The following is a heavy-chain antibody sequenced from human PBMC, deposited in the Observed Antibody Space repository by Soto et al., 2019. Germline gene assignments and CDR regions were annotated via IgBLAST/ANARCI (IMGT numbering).Heavy chain of an antibody. J-gene: IGHJ5*02. V-gene: IGHV1-69*13. Sequence: GAAVKVSCKASGGTFSSYAISWVRQAPGQGLEWMGGIIPIFGTANYAQKFQGRGTITADESTSTAYMELSSLRSEDTAVYYCARGSYYDILTRSGGFDPWGQGTLVTVSS. CDR3: ARGSYYDILTRSGGFDP. D-gene: IGHD3-9*01. CDR1: GGTFSSYA. CDR2: IIPIFGTA.